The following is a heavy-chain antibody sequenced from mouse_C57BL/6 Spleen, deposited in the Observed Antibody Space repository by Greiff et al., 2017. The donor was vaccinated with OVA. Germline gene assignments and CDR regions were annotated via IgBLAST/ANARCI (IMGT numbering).Heavy chain of an antibody. D-gene: IGHD3-3*01. CDR3: ARYIGGPYYAMDY. CDR2: IRNKANGYTT. Sequence: DVQLVESGGGLVQPGGSLSLSCAASGFTFTDYYMSWVRQPPGKALEWLGFIRNKANGYTTEYSASVKGRFTISRDNSQSILYLQMNALRAEDSATYYCARYIGGPYYAMDYWGQGTSVTVSS. V-gene: IGHV7-3*01. CDR1: GFTFTDYY. J-gene: IGHJ4*01.